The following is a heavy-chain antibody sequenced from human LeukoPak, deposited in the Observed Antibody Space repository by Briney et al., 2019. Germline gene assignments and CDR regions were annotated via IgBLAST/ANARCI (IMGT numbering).Heavy chain of an antibody. CDR2: IKQDGSEK. CDR1: GFTFSNAW. Sequence: GGSLRLSCAASGFTFSNAWMSWVRQAPGKGLEWVANIKQDGSEKYYVDSVKGRFTISRDNAKNSLYLQMNSLRAEDTAVYYCARDAERRGFDYWGQGTLVTVSS. D-gene: IGHD5-24*01. J-gene: IGHJ4*02. CDR3: ARDAERRGFDY. V-gene: IGHV3-7*03.